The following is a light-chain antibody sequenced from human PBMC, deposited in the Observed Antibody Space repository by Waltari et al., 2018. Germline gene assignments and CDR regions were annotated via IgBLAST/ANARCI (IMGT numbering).Light chain of an antibody. CDR1: SSDVGNYNY. Sequence: QSALTQPRSVSGSPGKSVTISCTGTSSDVGNYNYVSWYQQLPNKAPKLMIYDVSERPSGVPDRFSGSKSGNTASMTISGLLSDDEADYYCCSYAGSYTFVIFGGVTKLTVL. V-gene: IGLV2-11*01. CDR3: CSYAGSYTFVI. CDR2: DVS. J-gene: IGLJ2*01.